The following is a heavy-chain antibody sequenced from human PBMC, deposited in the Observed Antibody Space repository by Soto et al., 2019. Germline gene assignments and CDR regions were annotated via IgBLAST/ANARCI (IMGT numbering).Heavy chain of an antibody. V-gene: IGHV3-30-3*01. CDR2: ISYDGSNK. CDR1: GFTFSSYA. D-gene: IGHD4-4*01. CDR3: AREREVTTNYYYCYGMDV. Sequence: QVQLVESGGGVVQPGRSLRLSCAASGFTFSSYAMHWVRQAPGKGLEWVAVISYDGSNKYYADSVKGRFTISRDNSKNTLYLQMNSLRAEDTAVYYCAREREVTTNYYYCYGMDVWGQGTTVTVSS. J-gene: IGHJ6*02.